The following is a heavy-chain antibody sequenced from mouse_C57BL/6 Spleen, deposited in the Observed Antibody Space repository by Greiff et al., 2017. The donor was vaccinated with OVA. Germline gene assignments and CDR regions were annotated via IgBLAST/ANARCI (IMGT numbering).Heavy chain of an antibody. CDR1: GYTFTSYW. Sequence: QVQLQQPGAELVKPGASVKLSCKASGYTFTSYWMHWVKQRPGQGLEWIGMIPPNSGSTNYNEKFKSKATLTVDKSSSTAYMQLSSLTSEDSAVYYCARDDGYSAWFAYWGQGTLVTVSA. V-gene: IGHV1-64*01. J-gene: IGHJ3*01. CDR2: IPPNSGST. CDR3: ARDDGYSAWFAY. D-gene: IGHD2-3*01.